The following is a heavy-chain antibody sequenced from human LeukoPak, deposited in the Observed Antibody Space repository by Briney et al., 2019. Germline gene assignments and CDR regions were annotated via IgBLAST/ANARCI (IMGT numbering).Heavy chain of an antibody. CDR3: AREGYNWNDSRFYYYYYMDV. Sequence: GGSLRLSCAASGFTFSSYSMSWVRQAPGKGLEWVSYISGSSSTIYYADSVKGRFTISKDNAKNSLYLQMNSLRDEDTAVYYCAREGYNWNDSRFYYYYYMDVWGKGTTVTVSS. J-gene: IGHJ6*03. CDR2: ISGSSSTI. D-gene: IGHD1-20*01. CDR1: GFTFSSYS. V-gene: IGHV3-48*02.